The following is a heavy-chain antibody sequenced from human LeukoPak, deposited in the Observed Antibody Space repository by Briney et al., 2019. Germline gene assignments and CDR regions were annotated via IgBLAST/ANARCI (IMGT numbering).Heavy chain of an antibody. CDR1: GFTVSSNY. D-gene: IGHD3-10*01. J-gene: IGHJ4*02. CDR2: IYSGGST. CDR3: AKLFESGTYNNFFHY. V-gene: IGHV3-53*01. Sequence: GGSLRLSCAASGFTVSSNYMSWVRQAPGKGLEWVSVIYSGGSTYYADSVKGRFTISRDSSKNTLYLQMNSLRVEDTAVYYCAKLFESGTYNNFFHYWGQGTLVTVFS.